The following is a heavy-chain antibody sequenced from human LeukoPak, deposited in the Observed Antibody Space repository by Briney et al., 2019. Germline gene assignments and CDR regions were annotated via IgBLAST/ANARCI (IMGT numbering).Heavy chain of an antibody. V-gene: IGHV4-39*01. CDR2: FFYSGNT. CDR1: GGSVTSCNYF. Sequence: PSETLSLTCSLSGGSVTSCNYFWAWIRQPPGKGLEWIGTFFYSGNTYYNPSLKSRVTISADTSKNQLSLNLTSVTATDTAVYYCARQLFWISYPFDHWGQGAPVTVSS. J-gene: IGHJ4*02. CDR3: ARQLFWISYPFDH. D-gene: IGHD3-3*01.